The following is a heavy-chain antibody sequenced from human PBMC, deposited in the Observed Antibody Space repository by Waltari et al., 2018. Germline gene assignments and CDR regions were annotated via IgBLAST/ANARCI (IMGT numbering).Heavy chain of an antibody. J-gene: IGHJ4*02. CDR1: GVIVSNNY. D-gene: IGHD6-13*01. V-gene: IGHV3-53*01. Sequence: ESGGGLVHPGDSVRLSCAASGVIVSNNYMSWVRQPPGKGLEWVSVIYRGGETYYADSVKGRFTISRDNSKNTLDLQMNNVRAEDTAVYYCTSDHGLSWPLDWGQGTMVTVSS. CDR3: TSDHGLSWPLD. CDR2: IYRGGET.